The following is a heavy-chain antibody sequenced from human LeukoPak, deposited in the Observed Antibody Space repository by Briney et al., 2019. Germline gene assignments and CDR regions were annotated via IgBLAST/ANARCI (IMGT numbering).Heavy chain of an antibody. V-gene: IGHV4-61*01. Sequence: PSETLSLTCAVSGGSISSKSYYWSWIRQPPGKGLEWIGYIYYSGSTNYNPSLKSRVTISVDTSKNQFSLKLSSVTAADTAVFYCARALDYGPSYYFYYYMDVWGKGTTVTVSS. CDR2: IYYSGST. CDR1: GGSISSKSYY. J-gene: IGHJ6*03. D-gene: IGHD4/OR15-4a*01. CDR3: ARALDYGPSYYFYYYMDV.